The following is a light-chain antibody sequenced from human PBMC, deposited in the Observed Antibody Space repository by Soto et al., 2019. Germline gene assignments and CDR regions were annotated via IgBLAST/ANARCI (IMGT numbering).Light chain of an antibody. Sequence: DIQMTQSPSTLSGSVGDRVTITCRASQTIISWLAWYQQKPGKAPKLLIYKASTLKSGVPSRFSGSGSGTEFALTISSLQPDDFATYYCQHYSTYSRAFGQGTKVDI. CDR2: KAS. J-gene: IGKJ1*01. CDR1: QTIISW. V-gene: IGKV1-5*03. CDR3: QHYSTYSRA.